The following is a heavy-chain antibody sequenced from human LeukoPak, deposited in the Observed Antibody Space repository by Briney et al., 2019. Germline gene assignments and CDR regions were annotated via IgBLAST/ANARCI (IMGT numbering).Heavy chain of an antibody. J-gene: IGHJ4*02. Sequence: GGPLRLSCAASGFTFSSYAMHWGRQAPGKGLEYFSAMCSNGGSTYYANSVKGRFTISRDNSKNTLYLQMGSLRAEDMAVYYCARGGFVVITSSVAYWGQGTLVTVSS. CDR3: ARGGFVVITSSVAY. D-gene: IGHD3-22*01. CDR2: MCSNGGST. V-gene: IGHV3-64*01. CDR1: GFTFSSYA.